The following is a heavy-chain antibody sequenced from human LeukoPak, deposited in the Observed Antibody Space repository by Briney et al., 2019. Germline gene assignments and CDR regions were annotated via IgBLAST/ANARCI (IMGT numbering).Heavy chain of an antibody. CDR2: IIPTFGTA. D-gene: IGHD2-2*01. CDR1: GGTFSSYA. CDR3: ARGLGYCSSTSCSYNP. J-gene: IGHJ5*02. V-gene: IGHV1-69*13. Sequence: ASVKVSCKASGGTFSSYAISWVRQAPGQGLEWMGGIIPTFGTANYAQKFQGRVTITADESTSTAYMELSSLRSEGTAVYYCARGLGYCSSTSCSYNPWGQGTLVTVSS.